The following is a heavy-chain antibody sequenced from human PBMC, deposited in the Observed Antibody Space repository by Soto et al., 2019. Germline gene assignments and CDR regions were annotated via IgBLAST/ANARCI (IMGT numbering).Heavy chain of an antibody. CDR3: ARDRPKYSSGWFHDAFDI. D-gene: IGHD6-19*01. CDR1: GFTFSSYA. J-gene: IGHJ3*02. Sequence: QVQLVESGGGVVQPGRSLRLSCAASGFTFSSYAMHWVRQAPGKGLEWVAVISYDGSNKYYADSVKGRFTISRDNSQNTLYLQMNSLRAEDTAVYYCARDRPKYSSGWFHDAFDIWGQGTMVTVSS. V-gene: IGHV3-30-3*01. CDR2: ISYDGSNK.